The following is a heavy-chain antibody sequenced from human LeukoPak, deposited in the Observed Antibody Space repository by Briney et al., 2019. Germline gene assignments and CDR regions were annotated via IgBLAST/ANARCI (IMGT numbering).Heavy chain of an antibody. Sequence: ASVKVSCRASGYTFTGYYMHWVRQAPGQGLEWMGWINPNSGGTNYAQKFQGRVTMTRDTSISTAYMELSRLRSDDTAVYYCARLSIVGASGIDYWGQGTLVTVSS. CDR3: ARLSIVGASGIDY. CDR2: INPNSGGT. J-gene: IGHJ4*02. CDR1: GYTFTGYY. D-gene: IGHD1-26*01. V-gene: IGHV1-2*02.